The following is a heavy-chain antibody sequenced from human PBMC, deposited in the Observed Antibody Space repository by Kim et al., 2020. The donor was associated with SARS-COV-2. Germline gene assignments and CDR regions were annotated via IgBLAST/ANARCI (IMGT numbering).Heavy chain of an antibody. D-gene: IGHD3-10*01. CDR1: GGTFSSYA. J-gene: IGHJ6*02. CDR3: ARAEDGSGDYYGMDV. CDR2: IIPILGIA. V-gene: IGHV1-69*04. Sequence: SVKVSCKASGGTFSSYAISWVRQAPGQGLEWMGRIIPILGIANYAQKFQGRVTITADKSTSTAYMELSSLRSEDTAVYYCARAEDGSGDYYGMDVWGQGTTVTVSS.